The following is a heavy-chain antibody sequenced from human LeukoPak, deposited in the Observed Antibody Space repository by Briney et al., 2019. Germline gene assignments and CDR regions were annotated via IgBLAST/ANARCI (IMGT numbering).Heavy chain of an antibody. CDR3: ARDPPASTDILTGYYWFDP. Sequence: SETLSLTCTVSGYSISSGYYWGWIRQPPGKGLEWIGSIYHSGSTYYNPSLKSRVTISVDTSKNQFSLKLSSVTAADTAVYYCARDPPASTDILTGYYWFDPWGQGTLVTVSS. CDR2: IYHSGST. J-gene: IGHJ5*02. CDR1: GYSISSGYY. V-gene: IGHV4-38-2*02. D-gene: IGHD3-9*01.